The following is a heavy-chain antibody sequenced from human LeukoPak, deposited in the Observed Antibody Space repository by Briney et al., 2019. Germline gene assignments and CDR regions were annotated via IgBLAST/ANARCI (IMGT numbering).Heavy chain of an antibody. CDR1: GFTFSSYS. CDR3: ARNRGDPSYFDY. CDR2: ISSSSSYI. V-gene: IGHV3-21*01. D-gene: IGHD4-17*01. Sequence: GGSLRLSCAASGFTFSSYSMNWVRQAPGKGLEWVSSISSSSSYIYYADSVKGRFTISRNNPKNSLYLQMNSLRAEDTAVYYCARNRGDPSYFDYWGQGTLVTVSS. J-gene: IGHJ4*02.